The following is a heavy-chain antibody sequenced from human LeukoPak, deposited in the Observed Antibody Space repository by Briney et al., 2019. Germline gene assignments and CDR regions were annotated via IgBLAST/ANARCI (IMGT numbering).Heavy chain of an antibody. CDR1: GFTFSRYG. CDR2: ISGSGGST. D-gene: IGHD6-13*01. J-gene: IGHJ1*01. V-gene: IGHV3-23*01. CDR3: AKEAVRSSIAVAGTRYFQH. Sequence: GGSLRLSCAASGFTFSRYGMSWVRQAPGKGLEWVSAISGSGGSTFYADSVKGRFTISRDNSKNTLYLQMNSLRAEDTAVYYCAKEAVRSSIAVAGTRYFQHWARAPWSPSPQ.